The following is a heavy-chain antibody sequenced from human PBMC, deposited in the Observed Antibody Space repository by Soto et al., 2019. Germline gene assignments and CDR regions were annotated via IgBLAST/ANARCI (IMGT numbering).Heavy chain of an antibody. J-gene: IGHJ3*02. CDR2: TYYRSKWYN. CDR1: GDSVSINIAA. D-gene: IGHD7-27*01. CDR3: ARVGVSSWGAEAFDI. Sequence: SQTLSLTCAISGDSVSINIAAWNWIRQSPSRGLEWLGRTYYRSKWYNDYAVSVKSRITINPDTSKNQFSLQLNSVTPEDTAVYYCARVGVSSWGAEAFDIWGQGTMVPVSS. V-gene: IGHV6-1*01.